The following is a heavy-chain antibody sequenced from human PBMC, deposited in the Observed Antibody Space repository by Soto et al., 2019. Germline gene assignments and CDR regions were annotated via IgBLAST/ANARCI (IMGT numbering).Heavy chain of an antibody. Sequence: QVQLVQSGAEVKKPGASVKVSCKASGYTFTSYGISWVRQAPGQGLEWMGWISAYNGNTNYAQKLQGRVTMTTDTSTSIAYMELRSLRSDDTAVYYCAGVIVLVPAAMGGDAFDIWGQGTMVTVSS. CDR1: GYTFTSYG. CDR2: ISAYNGNT. D-gene: IGHD2-2*01. V-gene: IGHV1-18*01. J-gene: IGHJ3*02. CDR3: AGVIVLVPAAMGGDAFDI.